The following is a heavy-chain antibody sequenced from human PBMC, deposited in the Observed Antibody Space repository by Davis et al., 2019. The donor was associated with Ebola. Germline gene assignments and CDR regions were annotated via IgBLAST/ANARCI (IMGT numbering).Heavy chain of an antibody. V-gene: IGHV3-48*02. CDR2: ISGGSETI. CDR1: GFTFGTYS. D-gene: IGHD3-10*01. Sequence: GGFLRLSCTASGFTFGTYSMDWVRQAPGKGLEWVSYISGGSETIHYADSVKGRFIISRDNAKNSLYLQMNSLRDEDTAIYYCAREWFGETDWGQGTLVTVSS. J-gene: IGHJ4*02. CDR3: AREWFGETD.